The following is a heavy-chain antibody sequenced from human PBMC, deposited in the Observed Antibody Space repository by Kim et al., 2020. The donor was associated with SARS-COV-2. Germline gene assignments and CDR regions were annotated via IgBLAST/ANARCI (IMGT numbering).Heavy chain of an antibody. J-gene: IGHJ3*02. CDR1: GGSISSSNW. V-gene: IGHV4-4*02. CDR3: ARDRGRITMIVVVNDAFDI. D-gene: IGHD3-22*01. CDR2: IYHSGGT. Sequence: SETLSLTCAVSGGSISSSNWWCWVRQPPGKGLEWIGEIYHSGGTNYNPSLKSRVTISVDKSKNQFSLKLSSVTAAETAVYYCARDRGRITMIVVVNDAFDIWGQGTMVTVSS.